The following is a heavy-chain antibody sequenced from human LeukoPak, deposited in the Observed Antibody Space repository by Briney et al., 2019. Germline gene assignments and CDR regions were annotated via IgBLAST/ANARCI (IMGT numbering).Heavy chain of an antibody. Sequence: GGSLRLSCAASGFTFSSYSMNWVRQAPGKGLEWVSSISSSSSYIYYTDSVKGRFTISRDNAKNSLYLQMNSLRAEDTAVYYCARGSLSVGYGSGTEFDYWGQGTLVTVSS. V-gene: IGHV3-21*01. D-gene: IGHD3-10*01. CDR3: ARGSLSVGYGSGTEFDY. J-gene: IGHJ4*02. CDR1: GFTFSSYS. CDR2: ISSSSSYI.